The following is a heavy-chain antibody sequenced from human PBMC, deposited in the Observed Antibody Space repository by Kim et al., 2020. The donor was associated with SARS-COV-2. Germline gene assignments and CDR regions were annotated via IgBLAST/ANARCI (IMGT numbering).Heavy chain of an antibody. J-gene: IGHJ3*02. CDR1: GFTFSSYG. D-gene: IGHD6-19*01. CDR2: IWYDGSNK. V-gene: IGHV3-33*01. CDR3: ARGVRSGWYLDI. Sequence: GGSLRLSCAASGFTFSSYGMHWVRQAPGKGLEWVAVIWYDGSNKYYADSVKGRFTISRDNSKNTLYLQMNSLRAEDTAVYYCARGVRSGWYLDIWGQGTMVTVSS.